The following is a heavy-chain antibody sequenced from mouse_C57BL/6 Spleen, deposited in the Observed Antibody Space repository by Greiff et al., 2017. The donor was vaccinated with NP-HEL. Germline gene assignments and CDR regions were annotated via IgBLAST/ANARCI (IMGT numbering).Heavy chain of an antibody. CDR1: GFTFSSYG. Sequence: EVTLVESGGDLVKPGGSLKLSCAASGFTFSSYGMSWVRQTPDKRLEWVATISSGGSYTYYPDSVKGRFTISRDNANNTLYLQMSSLESEDTAMYYCARHGDGSSPFDDWGQVTTLTVSS. D-gene: IGHD1-1*01. J-gene: IGHJ2*01. CDR2: ISSGGSYT. CDR3: ARHGDGSSPFDD. V-gene: IGHV5-6*01.